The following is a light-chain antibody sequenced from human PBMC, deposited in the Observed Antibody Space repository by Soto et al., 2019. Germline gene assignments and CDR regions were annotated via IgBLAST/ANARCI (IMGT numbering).Light chain of an antibody. CDR3: QQYNNWLTWT. V-gene: IGKV3D-15*01. CDR1: QSVSSY. Sequence: EIVLTQSPATLSLSPGERATLSCRASQSVSSYLAWYQQKPGQAPRLLIYGASSRATGIPDRFSGSGSGTDFTLTISSLQSEDFAVYYCQQYNNWLTWTFGQGTKVDIK. J-gene: IGKJ1*01. CDR2: GAS.